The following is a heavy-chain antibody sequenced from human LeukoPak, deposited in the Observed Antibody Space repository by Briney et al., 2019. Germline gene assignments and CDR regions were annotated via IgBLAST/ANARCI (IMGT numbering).Heavy chain of an antibody. J-gene: IGHJ4*02. CDR2: ISNSGGRT. D-gene: IGHD5-12*01. Sequence: GGSLRLSCAASGFTFSSYAMSWVRQAPGKGLEWVSSISNSGGRTFYTDSVKGRFTISRDNSKITLYLQMNSLRAEDTAVYYRAKSYNGYESKPDYWGQGTLVTVSS. CDR3: AKSYNGYESKPDY. V-gene: IGHV3-23*01. CDR1: GFTFSSYA.